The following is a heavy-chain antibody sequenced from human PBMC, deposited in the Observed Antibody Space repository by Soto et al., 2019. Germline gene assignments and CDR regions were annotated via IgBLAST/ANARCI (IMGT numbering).Heavy chain of an antibody. CDR3: ARGGGDYYGSGSYYYYYYGMDV. CDR1: GYTFTSYG. Sequence: QVQLVQSGAEVKKPGASVKVSCKASGYTFTSYGISWVRQAPGQGLEWMGWISAYNGNTNYAQKLQGRVTMTTDTSTRTAYMELRSLRSDDTAVYYCARGGGDYYGSGSYYYYYYGMDVWGQGTTVTVSS. V-gene: IGHV1-18*01. D-gene: IGHD3-10*01. CDR2: ISAYNGNT. J-gene: IGHJ6*02.